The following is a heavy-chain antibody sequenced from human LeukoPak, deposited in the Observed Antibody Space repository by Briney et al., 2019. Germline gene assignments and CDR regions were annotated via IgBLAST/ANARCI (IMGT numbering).Heavy chain of an antibody. V-gene: IGHV4-59*01. CDR2: IYYSGST. D-gene: IGHD1-7*01. CDR3: ARVGSITGTTYFDH. CDR1: GGSISSYY. J-gene: IGHJ4*02. Sequence: PSETLSLTCTVSGGSISSYYWSWIRQPPGKGLEWIGYIYYSGSTNYNPSLKSRVTISVDTSKNQFSLKLSSVTAADTAVYYCARVGSITGTTYFDHWGQGTLVTVSS.